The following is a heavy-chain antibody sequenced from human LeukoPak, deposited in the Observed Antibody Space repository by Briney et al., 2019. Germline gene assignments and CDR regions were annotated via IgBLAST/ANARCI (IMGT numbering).Heavy chain of an antibody. J-gene: IGHJ4*02. V-gene: IGHV1-2*02. Sequence: ASVKVSCKASGYTFTGYYMHWVRQAPGQGLEWMGWINPNSGGTNYAQKFQGRVTMTRDTSISTAYMELSRLRSDDTAVYYCARDPAYYYDSSGKRTEIDYWGRGTLVTVSS. CDR3: ARDPAYYYDSSGKRTEIDY. D-gene: IGHD3-22*01. CDR1: GYTFTGYY. CDR2: INPNSGGT.